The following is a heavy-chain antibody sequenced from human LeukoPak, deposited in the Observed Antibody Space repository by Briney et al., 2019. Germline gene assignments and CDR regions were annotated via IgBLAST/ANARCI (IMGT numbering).Heavy chain of an antibody. CDR3: ARVVAAGKVDY. V-gene: IGHV1-8*01. CDR1: GYTFTSYD. D-gene: IGHD6-25*01. CDR2: VNPNSGNT. J-gene: IGHJ4*02. Sequence: ASVKVSCKASGYTFTSYDINWVRQAAGQGLEWMGWVNPNSGNTGYAQKFQGRVTMTRNTSISTAYMEPSSLRSEDTAVYYCARVVAAGKVDYWGQGTLVTVSS.